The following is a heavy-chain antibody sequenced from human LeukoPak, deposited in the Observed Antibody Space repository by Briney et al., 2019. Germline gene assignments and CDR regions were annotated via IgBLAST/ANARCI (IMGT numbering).Heavy chain of an antibody. D-gene: IGHD3-22*01. J-gene: IGHJ4*02. CDR2: ISSSGSTI. CDR1: GFTVSSNY. Sequence: GGSLRLSCAASGFTVSSNYMSWVRQAPGKGLEWVSYISSSGSTIYYADSVKGRFTISRDNAKNSLYLQMNSLRAEDTAVYYCARENAMIVVVTKAADYWGQGTLVTVSS. CDR3: ARENAMIVVVTKAADY. V-gene: IGHV3-11*01.